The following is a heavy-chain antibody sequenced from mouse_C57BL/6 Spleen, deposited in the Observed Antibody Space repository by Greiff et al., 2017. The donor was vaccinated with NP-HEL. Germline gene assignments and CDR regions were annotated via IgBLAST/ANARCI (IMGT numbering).Heavy chain of an antibody. Sequence: EVKVVESGGGLVKPGGSLKLSCAASGFTFSDYGMHWVRQAPEKGLEWVAYISSGSSTIYYADTVKGRFTISRDNAKNTLFLQMTSLRSEDTAMYYCARELRRYFDVWGTGTTVTVSS. J-gene: IGHJ1*03. CDR1: GFTFSDYG. CDR2: ISSGSSTI. CDR3: ARELRRYFDV. V-gene: IGHV5-17*01.